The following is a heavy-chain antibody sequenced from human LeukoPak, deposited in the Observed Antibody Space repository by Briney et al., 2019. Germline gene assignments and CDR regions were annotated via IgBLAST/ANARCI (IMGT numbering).Heavy chain of an antibody. V-gene: IGHV3-23*01. CDR3: AKAWPAAGTFDS. CDR1: GFTFSSYA. D-gene: IGHD6-13*01. Sequence: PGGSLRLSCAASGFTFSSYAMTWVRQAPGKGLEWVSTILPGGGDTYYADSVKGRFTISRDTSKNTLYLQMNTLRVEDTAVYYCAKAWPAAGTFDSWGEGSLASVSS. CDR2: ILPGGGDT. J-gene: IGHJ4*01.